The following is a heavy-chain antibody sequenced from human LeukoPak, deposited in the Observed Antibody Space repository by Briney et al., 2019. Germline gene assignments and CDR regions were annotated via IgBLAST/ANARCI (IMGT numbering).Heavy chain of an antibody. CDR1: GYTFTSYY. CDR3: ARGVSGYSYGRYYYYGMDV. J-gene: IGHJ6*02. V-gene: IGHV1-46*01. CDR2: INPSGGST. Sequence: ASVKVSCKASGYTFTSYYMHWVREAPGQELEWMGIINPSGGSTSYAQKFQGRVTMTRDTSTSTVYMELSSLRSEDTAVYYCARGVSGYSYGRYYYYGMDVWGQGTTVTVSS. D-gene: IGHD5-18*01.